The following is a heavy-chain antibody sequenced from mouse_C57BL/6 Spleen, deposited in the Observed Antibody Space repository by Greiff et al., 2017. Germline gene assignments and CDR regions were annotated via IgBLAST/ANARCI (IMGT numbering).Heavy chain of an antibody. Sequence: VQLQQSGAELVKPGDSVKLSCTASGFNIKDYYMHWVKQRTEQGLEWIGRIDPEDGETKYAPKFQGTATITADTSSNTAYLQLSSLTSEDTAVYYCARSRKDYYFSAWFAYWGQGTLVTVSA. D-gene: IGHD1-1*01. J-gene: IGHJ3*01. CDR3: ARSRKDYYFSAWFAY. CDR2: IDPEDGET. CDR1: GFNIKDYY. V-gene: IGHV14-2*01.